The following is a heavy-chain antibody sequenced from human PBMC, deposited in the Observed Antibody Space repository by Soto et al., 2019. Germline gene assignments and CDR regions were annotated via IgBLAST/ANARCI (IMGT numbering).Heavy chain of an antibody. CDR2: IIPILGIA. D-gene: IGHD3-3*01. CDR3: ARFVLRFAFDI. V-gene: IGHV1-69*02. J-gene: IGHJ3*02. CDR1: GGTFSSYT. Sequence: VAPVKVSWKACGGTFSSYTISWVRQAPGQGLEWMGRIIPILGIANYAQKFQGRVTITADKSTSTAYMELSSLRSEDTSVYYCARFVLRFAFDIWGQGTMVTVSS.